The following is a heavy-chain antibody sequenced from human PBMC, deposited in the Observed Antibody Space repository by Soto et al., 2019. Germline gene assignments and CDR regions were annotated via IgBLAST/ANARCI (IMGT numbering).Heavy chain of an antibody. Sequence: EVQLVESGGGLVQPGGSLRLSCAASGFAFSNYWMSWLRQAPGKGLEWVANINQDGNEKYYVDSMKGRFTVSRDNAKKSLYLQMTSPRAEDTAVYYCASATFGVVLVSQWCDPWGQGTLVTVSS. J-gene: IGHJ5*02. CDR2: INQDGNEK. CDR3: ASATFGVVLVSQWCDP. V-gene: IGHV3-7*01. CDR1: GFAFSNYW. D-gene: IGHD3-3*01.